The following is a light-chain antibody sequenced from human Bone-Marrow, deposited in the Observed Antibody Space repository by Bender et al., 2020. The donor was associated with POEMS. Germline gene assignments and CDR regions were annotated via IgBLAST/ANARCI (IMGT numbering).Light chain of an antibody. CDR3: NSYAGSNNFV. CDR2: EAT. CDR1: SSAFGSYNF. V-gene: IGLV2-8*01. J-gene: IGLJ1*01. Sequence: QSALTQPASVSGSPGQSITISCTGLSSAFGSYNFVSWYQQYPGKVPKLIIYEATKRPSGVPDRFSASKSGNTASLTVSGLQAEDEADYYCNSYAGSNNFVFGTGTKVTVL.